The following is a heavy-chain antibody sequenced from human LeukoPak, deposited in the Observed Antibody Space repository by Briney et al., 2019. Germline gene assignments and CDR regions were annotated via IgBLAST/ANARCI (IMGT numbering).Heavy chain of an antibody. J-gene: IGHJ4*02. CDR2: INHSGST. Sequence: SETLSLTCAVYGGSLSGYYWSWIRQSPGKGLEWIGEINHSGSTDYNPSLKSRVTISVDTSKNQFSLKLTSVTAADTAVYYCARRRPNALLNYWGQGNLVTVSS. V-gene: IGHV4-34*01. CDR3: ARRRPNALLNY. D-gene: IGHD3-10*01. CDR1: GGSLSGYY.